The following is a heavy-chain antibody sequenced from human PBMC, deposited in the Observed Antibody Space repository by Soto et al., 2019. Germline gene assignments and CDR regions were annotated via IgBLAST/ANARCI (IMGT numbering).Heavy chain of an antibody. Sequence: QVQLVQSGTDEQKPGASVMVSCKASGYTFTSYAMHWVRQAPGQSLEWRGWINAGNGNTKYSQKFQGRVTITRDTSASTAYMELSSLRSEDTAVYYCARGGGYSSSWVDYWGQGTLVTVSS. V-gene: IGHV1-3*05. CDR3: ARGGGYSSSWVDY. CDR2: INAGNGNT. J-gene: IGHJ4*02. CDR1: GYTFTSYA. D-gene: IGHD6-13*01.